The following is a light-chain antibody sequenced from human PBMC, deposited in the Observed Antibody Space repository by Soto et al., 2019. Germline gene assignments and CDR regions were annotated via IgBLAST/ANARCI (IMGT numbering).Light chain of an antibody. Sequence: EIVLTQSPGTLSLSPGERATLSCRASQSLSTYSLAWYQQKPGQTPRLLIYAASTRDTDIPDRFNGSGSGTDFALTISRLEPEDFATYYCQQSYSSPPTFGQGTKVEIK. J-gene: IGKJ1*01. CDR1: QSLSTYS. CDR2: AAS. V-gene: IGKV3-20*01. CDR3: QQSYSSPPT.